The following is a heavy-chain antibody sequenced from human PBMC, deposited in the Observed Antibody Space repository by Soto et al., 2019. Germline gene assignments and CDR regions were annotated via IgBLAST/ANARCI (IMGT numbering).Heavy chain of an antibody. Sequence: GSLRLSCAASGFTFRSYAMSWFRQAPGTWPEWVAAISGSGGSTYYADSVKGRFTISRDNSKNTLYLQMNSLRAEDTAVYYCATLGVVVVVAATPYWFDPWGQGTLVTVSS. CDR2: ISGSGGST. J-gene: IGHJ5*02. V-gene: IGHV3-23*01. CDR3: ATLGVVVVVAATPYWFDP. CDR1: GFTFRSYA. D-gene: IGHD2-15*01.